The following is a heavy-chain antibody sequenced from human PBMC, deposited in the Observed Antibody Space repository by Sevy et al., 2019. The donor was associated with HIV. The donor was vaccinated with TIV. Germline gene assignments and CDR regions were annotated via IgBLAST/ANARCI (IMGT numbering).Heavy chain of an antibody. CDR3: ATVRVAAADPIFDY. J-gene: IGHJ4*02. Sequence: GGSLRLSCAASGFTFSSYWMSWVRQAPGKGLEWVANIKQDGSEKYCVDSVKGRFTISRDNAKNSLYLQMNSLRAEDTAVYYWATVRVAAADPIFDYWGQGTLVTVSS. CDR2: IKQDGSEK. D-gene: IGHD6-13*01. CDR1: GFTFSSYW. V-gene: IGHV3-7*01.